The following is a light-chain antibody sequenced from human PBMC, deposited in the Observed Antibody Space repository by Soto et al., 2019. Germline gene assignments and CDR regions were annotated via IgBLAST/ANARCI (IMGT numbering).Light chain of an antibody. J-gene: IGKJ3*01. Sequence: EIVLTQSPVTLSLSPGERATLSCRASQSVSSSYLAWYQQKPGQAPRLFIHGASSRATGVPERFSGSGSGTDFTLTISTLEPEDFAVYYCQQYGSSPFTFGPGTKVDIK. CDR1: QSVSSSY. CDR3: QQYGSSPFT. CDR2: GAS. V-gene: IGKV3-20*01.